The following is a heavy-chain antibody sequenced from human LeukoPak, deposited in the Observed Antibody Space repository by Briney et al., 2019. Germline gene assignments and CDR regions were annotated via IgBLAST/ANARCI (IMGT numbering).Heavy chain of an antibody. CDR1: GFTFSSSA. D-gene: IGHD2-15*01. V-gene: IGHV3-23*01. Sequence: GGSLRLSCAASGFTFSSSAMNWVRQAPGKGLEWVSAISNNGGYTYYADSVQGRFTISRDNSKSTLCLQMNSLRAEDTAVYYCAKQLGYCSDGSCYFPYWGQGTLVTVSS. CDR3: AKQLGYCSDGSCYFPY. J-gene: IGHJ4*02. CDR2: ISNNGGYT.